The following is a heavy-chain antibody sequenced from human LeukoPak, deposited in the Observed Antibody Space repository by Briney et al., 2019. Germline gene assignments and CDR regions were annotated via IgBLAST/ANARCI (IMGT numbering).Heavy chain of an antibody. Sequence: ASVTVSCKASGYTLTSYYMHWVRQAPGQGLEWMGIINPSGGSTSYAQKFQGRVTMTRDTSTSTVYMELSSLRSEDTAVYYCARVVGSGYDFSDYWGQGTLVTVSS. J-gene: IGHJ4*02. CDR3: ARVVGSGYDFSDY. CDR2: INPSGGST. V-gene: IGHV1-46*01. CDR1: GYTLTSYY. D-gene: IGHD5-12*01.